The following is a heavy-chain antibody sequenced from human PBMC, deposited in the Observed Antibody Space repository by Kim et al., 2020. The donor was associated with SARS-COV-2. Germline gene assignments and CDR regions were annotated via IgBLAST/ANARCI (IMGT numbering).Heavy chain of an antibody. J-gene: IGHJ4*02. Sequence: TQITKGRVTIHRDKSANTVYMELSSLRSEDTAVYYCARWAGGPIGYILDDWGQGALITVSS. CDR3: ARWAGGPIGYILDD. V-gene: IGHV1-3*01. D-gene: IGHD5-18*01.